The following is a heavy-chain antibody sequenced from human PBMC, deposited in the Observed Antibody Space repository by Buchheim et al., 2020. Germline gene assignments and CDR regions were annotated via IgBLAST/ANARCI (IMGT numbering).Heavy chain of an antibody. D-gene: IGHD6-13*01. J-gene: IGHJ5*02. CDR2: INHSGST. CDR3: ARGIAAAGTFTWFDP. CDR1: GGSFSGYY. V-gene: IGHV4-34*01. Sequence: QVQLQQWGAGLLKPSETLSLTCAVYGGSFSGYYWSWIRQPPGKGLEWIGEINHSGSTNYNPSLKSRVTISVDTSKNQFSLKLSSVTAGDTAVYYCARGIAAAGTFTWFDPWGQGTL.